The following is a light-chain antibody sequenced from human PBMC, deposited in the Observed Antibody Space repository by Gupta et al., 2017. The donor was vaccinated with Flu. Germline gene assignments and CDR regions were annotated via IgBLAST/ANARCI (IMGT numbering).Light chain of an antibody. J-gene: IGLJ1*01. CDR3: SSYTSSSTYV. V-gene: IGLV2-18*02. Sequence: QSALTHPPSVSGSPGQSVTIPCTGTSSDIGSYNRVSWYHQPPGTAPNLMIYEVSNRPAGVPNLFSGSKSGNTASLTISGLQAEDEADYYCSSYTSSSTYVFGTGTKVTAL. CDR2: EVS. CDR1: SSDIGSYNR.